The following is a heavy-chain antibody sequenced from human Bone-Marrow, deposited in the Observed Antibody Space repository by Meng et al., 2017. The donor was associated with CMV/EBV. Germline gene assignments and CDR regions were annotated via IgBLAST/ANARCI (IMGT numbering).Heavy chain of an antibody. D-gene: IGHD3-16*01. CDR3: ARDGGWGKGAFDI. Sequence: GSLRLSCTVSGYSISSGYYWGWIRQPPGKGLEWIGYIYYSGSTNYNPSLKSRVTISVDTSKNQFSLKLSSVTAADTAVYYCARDGGWGKGAFDIWGQGTMVTVSS. CDR1: GYSISSGYY. V-gene: IGHV4-61*01. CDR2: IYYSGST. J-gene: IGHJ3*02.